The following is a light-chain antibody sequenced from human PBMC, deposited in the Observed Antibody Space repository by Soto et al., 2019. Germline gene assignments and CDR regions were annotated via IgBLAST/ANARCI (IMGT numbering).Light chain of an antibody. Sequence: DIQMTQSPSTLSASVVDRVTITCRASQSISSWLAWYQQKPGKAPKLLIYKASSLESGVPSRFSGSGSGTEITLTISSLQPDDFATYYCQQYNSYSVWTFGQGTKVDI. CDR1: QSISSW. CDR2: KAS. V-gene: IGKV1-5*03. CDR3: QQYNSYSVWT. J-gene: IGKJ1*01.